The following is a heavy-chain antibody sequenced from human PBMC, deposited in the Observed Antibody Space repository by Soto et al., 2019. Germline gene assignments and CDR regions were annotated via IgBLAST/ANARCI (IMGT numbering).Heavy chain of an antibody. V-gene: IGHV4-34*01. CDR1: GGSFSGYY. J-gene: IGHJ4*02. Sequence: PSETLSLTCAVYGGSFSGYYWSWIRQPPGKGLEWIGEINHSGGTNYNPSLKSRVTISVDTSKNQFSLKLSSVTAADTAVYYCARGYGDYLQYWGQGTLVTVSS. CDR2: INHSGGT. D-gene: IGHD4-17*01. CDR3: ARGYGDYLQY.